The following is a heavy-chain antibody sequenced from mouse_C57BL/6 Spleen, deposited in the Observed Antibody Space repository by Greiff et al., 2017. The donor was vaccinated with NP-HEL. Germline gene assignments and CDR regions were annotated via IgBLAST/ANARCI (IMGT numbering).Heavy chain of an antibody. CDR2: IDPNSGGT. Sequence: QVQLKESGAELVKPGASVKLSCKASGYTFTSYWMHWVKQRPGRGLEWIGRIDPNSGGTKYNEKFKSKATLTVDKPSSTAYMQLSSLTSEDSAVYYCARGGALYYYGSSYWYFDVWGTGTTVTVSS. J-gene: IGHJ1*03. D-gene: IGHD1-1*01. CDR3: ARGGALYYYGSSYWYFDV. CDR1: GYTFTSYW. V-gene: IGHV1-72*01.